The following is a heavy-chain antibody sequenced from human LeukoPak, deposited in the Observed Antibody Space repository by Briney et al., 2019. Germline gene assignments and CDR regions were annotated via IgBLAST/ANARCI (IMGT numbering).Heavy chain of an antibody. D-gene: IGHD5-12*01. J-gene: IGHJ4*02. Sequence: GGSLRLSCAASGFTFTDYYMSWIRRAPGKGLEWVSYISVSSSTVFYADSVKGRFTISGDNTKNSLYLQMSNLRAEDTAVYYCVRDLYSTFDSSNLNSDFWGQGTLVTVSS. CDR3: VRDLYSTFDSSNLNSDF. CDR1: GFTFTDYY. CDR2: ISVSSSTV. V-gene: IGHV3-11*04.